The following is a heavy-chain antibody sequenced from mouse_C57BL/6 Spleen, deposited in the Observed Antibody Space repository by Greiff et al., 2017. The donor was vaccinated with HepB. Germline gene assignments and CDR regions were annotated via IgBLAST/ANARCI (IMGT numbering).Heavy chain of an antibody. D-gene: IGHD2-4*01. CDR3: RVYDYDGAY. J-gene: IGHJ3*01. CDR1: GFTFSNYW. CDR2: IRLKSDNYAT. Sequence: EVKLMESGGGLVQPGGSMKLSCVASGFTFSNYWMNLVRQSPEKGLEWVAQIRLKSDNYATHYAESVKGRFTISRDDSKSSVYLQMNNLRAEDTGIYYCRVYDYDGAYWGQGTLVTVSA. V-gene: IGHV6-3*01.